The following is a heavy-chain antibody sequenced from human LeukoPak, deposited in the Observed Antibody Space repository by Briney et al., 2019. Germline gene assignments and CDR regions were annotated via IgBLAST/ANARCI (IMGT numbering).Heavy chain of an antibody. V-gene: IGHV3-21*04. D-gene: IGHD6-13*01. J-gene: IGHJ4*02. CDR1: GFTFRDYT. Sequence: GGSLRLSCAASGFTFRDYTMNWVRQSPGKGLEWVSAINKGGTFIKYADSVKGRFVVSRHNSKNTLYLQMNSLRAEDTAVYYCAKGSSSSRPYYFDYWGQGTLVTVSS. CDR3: AKGSSSSRPYYFDY. CDR2: INKGGTFI.